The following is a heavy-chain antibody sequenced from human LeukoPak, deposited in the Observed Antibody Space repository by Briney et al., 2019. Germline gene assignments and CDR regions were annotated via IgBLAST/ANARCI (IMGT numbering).Heavy chain of an antibody. CDR1: GYTFTSYD. V-gene: IGHV1-8*01. CDR3: ARGPPNWGYDY. D-gene: IGHD7-27*01. Sequence: ASVEVSCKASGYTFTSYDFNWVRQATGQRPEWMGWMSPNSGDTGYAQKFQDRVTMTRNSSISTAYMELSSLRSDDTAVYYCARGPPNWGYDYWGPGTLVTVSS. J-gene: IGHJ4*02. CDR2: MSPNSGDT.